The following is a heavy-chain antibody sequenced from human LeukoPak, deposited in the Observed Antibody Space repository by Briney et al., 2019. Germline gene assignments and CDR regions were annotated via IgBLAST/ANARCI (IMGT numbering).Heavy chain of an antibody. J-gene: IGHJ5*02. CDR2: INHSGST. Sequence: SETLSLTCAVYGGSFSGYYWSWIRQPPGKGLEWIGEINHSGSTNYNPSLKSRVTISVDTSKNQFSLKLSSVTAADTAVYYCARGWPFFYGSGSYRFDPWGQGTLVTVSS. D-gene: IGHD3-10*01. CDR1: GGSFSGYY. CDR3: ARGWPFFYGSGSYRFDP. V-gene: IGHV4-34*01.